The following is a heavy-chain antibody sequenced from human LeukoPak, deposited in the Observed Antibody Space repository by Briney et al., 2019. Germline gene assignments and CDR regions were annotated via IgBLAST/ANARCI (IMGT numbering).Heavy chain of an antibody. D-gene: IGHD4-17*01. CDR3: ARVNYGDDLWYYYYYMDV. CDR2: INPNSGGT. CDR1: GYTFTGYY. V-gene: IGHV1-2*02. J-gene: IGHJ6*03. Sequence: WASVKVSCKASGYTFTGYYMHWVRQAPGQGLEWMGWINPNSGGTNYAQKFQGRVTMTRDTSISTAYMELSRLRSDDTAVYYCARVNYGDDLWYYYYYMDVWGKGTTVTVSS.